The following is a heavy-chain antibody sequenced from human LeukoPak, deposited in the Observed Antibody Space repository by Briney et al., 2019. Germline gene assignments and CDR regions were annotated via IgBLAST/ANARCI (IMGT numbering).Heavy chain of an antibody. V-gene: IGHV5-51*01. J-gene: IGHJ3*02. CDR2: IYPADSDT. CDR1: GXSFTSYW. Sequence: GESLKISCKGSGXSFTSYWIGWVRQMPGKGLEWMGIIYPADSDTRYSPSFQGRVTISADKSISTAYLQWSSLKASDTAMYFCARLGGFDAFDIWGQGTMVTVSS. CDR3: ARLGGFDAFDI.